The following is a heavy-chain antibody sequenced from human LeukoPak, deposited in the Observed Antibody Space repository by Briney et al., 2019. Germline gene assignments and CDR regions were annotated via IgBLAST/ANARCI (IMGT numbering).Heavy chain of an antibody. Sequence: GGSLRLSCAASGFTFSSHSMNWVRQAPGKGLEWISYIRSSSSSIFYADSVKGRFTISTDNARNSLYLQTNSLRDEDTAVYYCARDLNWGFDYWGQGILVTVSS. V-gene: IGHV3-48*02. CDR1: GFTFSSHS. J-gene: IGHJ4*02. CDR2: IRSSSSSI. D-gene: IGHD7-27*01. CDR3: ARDLNWGFDY.